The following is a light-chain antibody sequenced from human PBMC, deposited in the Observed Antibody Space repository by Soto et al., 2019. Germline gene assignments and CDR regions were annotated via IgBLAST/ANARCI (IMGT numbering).Light chain of an antibody. Sequence: DLQMTQFPSSVSASVGDSVAITCQASQIISNWVAWYQQKPGTAPRLLIYAATTLNSGVPSRFSGRRSGTDFTLTITDLQPEDFAIYYCQQAYSFPFTFGPGTKVDLK. CDR3: QQAYSFPFT. CDR1: QIISNW. J-gene: IGKJ3*01. V-gene: IGKV1-12*01. CDR2: AAT.